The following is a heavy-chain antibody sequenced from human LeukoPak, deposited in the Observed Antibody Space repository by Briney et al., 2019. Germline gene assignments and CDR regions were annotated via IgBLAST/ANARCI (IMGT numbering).Heavy chain of an antibody. J-gene: IGHJ4*02. CDR3: ARQTGSGLFILP. Sequence: PGGSLRLSCAASGFTFSDYAMHWVRQAPGKELEYVSAISSNGCSIHYANSVKGRFTISRDNSKNTLYLQMDSLRAEDTAVYYCARQTGSGLFILPGGQGTLVTVSS. CDR1: GFTFSDYA. D-gene: IGHD3/OR15-3a*01. V-gene: IGHV3-64*01. CDR2: ISSNGCSI.